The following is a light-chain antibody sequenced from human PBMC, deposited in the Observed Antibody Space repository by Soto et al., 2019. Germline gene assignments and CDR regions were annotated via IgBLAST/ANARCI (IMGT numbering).Light chain of an antibody. CDR2: EVI. V-gene: IGLV2-14*01. CDR3: SSYKGRSTLL. Sequence: QSVLTQPASVSGSPGQSITISCTGTSSDVGDYNFVSWYQQHPGKAPKVVIYEVINRPSGVSNRFSGSKSGHTASLTISGLQDEQEPDYSRSSYKGRSTLLFGTGTKVTV. CDR1: SSDVGDYNF. J-gene: IGLJ1*01.